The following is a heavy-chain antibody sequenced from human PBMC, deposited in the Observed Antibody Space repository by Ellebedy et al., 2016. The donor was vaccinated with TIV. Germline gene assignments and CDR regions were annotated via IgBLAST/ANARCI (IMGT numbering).Heavy chain of an antibody. CDR1: GFSLNTGGMG. D-gene: IGHD3-10*01. Sequence: SGPTLVKPTQTLTLTCTFSGFSLNTGGMGVGWIRQPPGKALEWLALIYWDDDKRYSPSLESRLTITKDTSKNQVVLTMTNMDPVDTATYFCARSEGFGELGGNFNYWGQGTLVTVSS. J-gene: IGHJ4*02. CDR3: ARSEGFGELGGNFNY. CDR2: IYWDDDK. V-gene: IGHV2-5*02.